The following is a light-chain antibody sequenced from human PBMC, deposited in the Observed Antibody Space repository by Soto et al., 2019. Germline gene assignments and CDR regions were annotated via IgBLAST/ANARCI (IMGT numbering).Light chain of an antibody. CDR3: SLYTSSSTWGV. CDR2: EVS. CDR1: SSDVGGYNY. J-gene: IGLJ2*01. Sequence: QSALTQPPSASGSPGQSVTISCTGTSSDVGGYNYVSWYQQHPGKAPKLMIYEVSKRPSGVPDRFSGSKSGNTASLTISGLQAEDEADYYCSLYTSSSTWGVFGGGTKLTVL. V-gene: IGLV2-18*01.